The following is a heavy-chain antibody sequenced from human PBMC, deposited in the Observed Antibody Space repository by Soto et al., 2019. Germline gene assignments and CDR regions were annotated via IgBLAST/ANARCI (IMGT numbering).Heavy chain of an antibody. CDR3: ARDPWRTPPEAAFDV. V-gene: IGHV4-31*03. Sequence: QVQLQESGPGLVEPSQTLSLTCTVSGGSISSAGYYWSWIRQRPGKGLEWIGYIYFSGVTYYNPSLESRVTRSVDTSKNQFSLRPSSVTAADTAVYYCARDPWRTPPEAAFDVWGQGTKVTVSS. D-gene: IGHD1-1*01. CDR2: IYFSGVT. CDR1: GGSISSAGYY. J-gene: IGHJ3*01.